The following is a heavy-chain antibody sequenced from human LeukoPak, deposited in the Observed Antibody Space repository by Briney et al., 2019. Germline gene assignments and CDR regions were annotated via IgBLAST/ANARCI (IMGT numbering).Heavy chain of an antibody. V-gene: IGHV4-61*02. J-gene: IGHJ6*03. D-gene: IGHD2-2*01. CDR2: ISSSGST. Sequence: SETLSLTCTVSGDSISSGDYYWSWIRQPAGKGLEWIGRISSSGSTNYNPTLKSRVTISVDTSKNQFSLKLSSVTAADTAVYYCARTSSYYYYMDVWGKGTTVTVSS. CDR1: GDSISSGDYY. CDR3: ARTSSYYYYMDV.